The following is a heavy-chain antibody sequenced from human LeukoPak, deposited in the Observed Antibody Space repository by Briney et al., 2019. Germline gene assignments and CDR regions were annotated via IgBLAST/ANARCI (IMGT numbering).Heavy chain of an antibody. CDR2: IYYSGNT. V-gene: IGHV4-39*07. Sequence: SETLSLTCSVSGVSISNYNYYWGWIRQPPGKGLEWIGTIYYSGNTYYNESLKSRVTISIDTSKNQFSLKLSSVTAADTAVYYCARHPDGDYVEDFDYWGQGTLVTVSS. CDR3: ARHPDGDYVEDFDY. D-gene: IGHD4-17*01. CDR1: GVSISNYNYY. J-gene: IGHJ4*02.